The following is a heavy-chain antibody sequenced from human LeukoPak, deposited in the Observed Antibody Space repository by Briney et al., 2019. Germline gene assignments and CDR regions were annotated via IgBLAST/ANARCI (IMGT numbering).Heavy chain of an antibody. CDR3: ARNFHPGNWDY. CDR1: GYTFTNYA. CDR2: ISAYNGNT. J-gene: IGHJ4*02. V-gene: IGHV1-18*01. Sequence: ASVKVSCKASGYTFTNYAISWVRQAPGQGLEWVGWISAYNGNTNYAQKLQDRVTMTTDTSTSTAYMELRSLRSDDTAVYYCARNFHPGNWDYWGQGTLVTVSS. D-gene: IGHD1-14*01.